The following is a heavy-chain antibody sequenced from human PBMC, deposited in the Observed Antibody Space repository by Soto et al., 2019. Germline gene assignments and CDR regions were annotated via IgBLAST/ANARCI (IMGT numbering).Heavy chain of an antibody. CDR2: VYYSGST. J-gene: IGHJ3*02. D-gene: IGHD2-15*01. V-gene: IGHV4-59*08. CDR1: GGSISNFY. Sequence: PSETLSLTCTVSGGSISNFYWSWIRQPPGKGLEWIGYVYYSGSTSYNPSLKRRVTLSVDSSKNQFSLKLNSVTAADTAVYYCARPPYIVGSDAFDIWGQGTMVTVSS. CDR3: ARPPYIVGSDAFDI.